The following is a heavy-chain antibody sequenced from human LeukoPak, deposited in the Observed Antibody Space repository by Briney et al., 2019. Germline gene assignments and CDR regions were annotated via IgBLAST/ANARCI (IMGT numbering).Heavy chain of an antibody. CDR1: GGSFSGYY. J-gene: IGHJ6*04. CDR3: ARRTSPPAAMRWYYYYGMDV. V-gene: IGHV4-34*01. CDR2: INHSGST. Sequence: SETLSLTCAVYGGSFSGYYWSWIRQPPGKGLEWIGEINHSGSTNYNPSLKSRVTISVDTSRNQFSRKLSSWTAAYTAVYYCARRTSPPAAMRWYYYYGMDVWGKGTTVTVSS. D-gene: IGHD2-2*01.